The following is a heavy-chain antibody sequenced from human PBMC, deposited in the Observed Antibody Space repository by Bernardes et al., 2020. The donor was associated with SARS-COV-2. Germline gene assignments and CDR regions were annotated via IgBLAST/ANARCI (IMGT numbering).Heavy chain of an antibody. CDR1: GFTFSSYG. CDR3: ARDIPFSTVDWDDAFDI. J-gene: IGHJ3*02. V-gene: IGHV3-33*01. D-gene: IGHD4-17*01. Sequence: GGSLRLSCAASGFTFSSYGMHWVRQAPGKGLEWVAVIWYDGSNKYYADSVKGRFTISRDNSKNTLYLQMNSLRAEDTAVYYCARDIPFSTVDWDDAFDIWGQGTMVTVSS. CDR2: IWYDGSNK.